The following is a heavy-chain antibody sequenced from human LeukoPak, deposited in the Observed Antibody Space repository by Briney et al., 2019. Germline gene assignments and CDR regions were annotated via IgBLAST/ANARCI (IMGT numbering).Heavy chain of an antibody. J-gene: IGHJ4*02. CDR3: ARGRQIGAPYYFDS. Sequence: ASVKVSCKASGYTFINYEINWVRQATGQGLEWMGWMSPHSGNTDYAQRFQDRVTFTRDTSTNTAYMELSSVRSEDTAIYYCARGRQIGAPYYFDSWGQGTLVTVSS. D-gene: IGHD3-16*01. CDR1: GYTFINYE. CDR2: MSPHSGNT. V-gene: IGHV1-8*03.